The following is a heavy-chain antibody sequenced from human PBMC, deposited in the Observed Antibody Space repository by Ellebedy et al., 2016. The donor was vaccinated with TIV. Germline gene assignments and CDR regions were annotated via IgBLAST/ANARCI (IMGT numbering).Heavy chain of an antibody. J-gene: IGHJ6*03. D-gene: IGHD2-15*01. CDR1: GFSFRSYW. V-gene: IGHV3-74*01. CDR3: ARVGCSDASCYYYDYYYMDV. CDR2: INGAGSST. Sequence: PGGSLRLSCAASGFSFRSYWMHWVRQTPGKGLVWLSRINGAGSSTRYADSVRGRFTISRDNAKNTLYLQMNALSAEETAVYYCARVGCSDASCYYYDYYYMDVWGKGTAVTVSS.